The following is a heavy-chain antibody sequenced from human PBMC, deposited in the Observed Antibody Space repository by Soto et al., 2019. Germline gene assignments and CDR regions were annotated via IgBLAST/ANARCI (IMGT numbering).Heavy chain of an antibody. CDR2: MNPNSGNT. D-gene: IGHD6-6*01. J-gene: IGHJ6*02. V-gene: IGHV1-8*01. Sequence: ASVKVSCTASGYTFTSYDINWVRQAPGQGLEWMGWMNPNSGNTGYAQKFQGRVTMTRNTSISTAYMELSSLRSEDTAVYYCARGEGIAARPGTYYYYGMDVWGQGTTVTVSS. CDR3: ARGEGIAARPGTYYYYGMDV. CDR1: GYTFTSYD.